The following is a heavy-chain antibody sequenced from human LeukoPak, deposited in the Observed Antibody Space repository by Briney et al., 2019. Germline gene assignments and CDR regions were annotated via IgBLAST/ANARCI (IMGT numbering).Heavy chain of an antibody. D-gene: IGHD2-2*01. CDR2: IYHSGST. V-gene: IGHV4-38-2*01. CDR3: ARQRVRGIVVVPDFDY. CDR1: GYSISGGYY. J-gene: IGHJ4*02. Sequence: PSETLSLTCAVSGYSISGGYYWGWIRQPPGKGLEWIGSIYHSGSTYYNPSLKSRVTISVDTSKNQFSLKLSSVTAADTAVYYCARQRVRGIVVVPDFDYWGQGTLVTVSS.